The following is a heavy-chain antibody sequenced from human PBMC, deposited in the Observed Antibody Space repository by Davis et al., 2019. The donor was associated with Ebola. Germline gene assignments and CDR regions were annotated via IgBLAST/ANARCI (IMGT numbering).Heavy chain of an antibody. Sequence: AASVKVSCKASGYTFTRYYMHWVRQAPGQGLEWMGIINPSGGSTSYAQKFQGRVTMTRDTSTSTVYLEMSSLRSEDTAVYYCARDSLRRDSPGDFDYWGQGTLVTVSS. V-gene: IGHV1-46*01. J-gene: IGHJ4*02. CDR3: ARDSLRRDSPGDFDY. CDR1: GYTFTRYY. D-gene: IGHD2-21*01. CDR2: INPSGGST.